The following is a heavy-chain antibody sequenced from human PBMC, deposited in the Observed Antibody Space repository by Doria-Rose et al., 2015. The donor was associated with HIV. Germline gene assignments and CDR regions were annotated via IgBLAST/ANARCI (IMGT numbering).Heavy chain of an antibody. V-gene: IGHV2-26*01. D-gene: IGHD6-13*01. CDR2: IFSDDER. CDR3: ARIKSSRWYHKYYFDF. J-gene: IGHJ4*02. Sequence: QITLKVSGPVLVKPTETLTLTCTVSGVSLSSPGMGVSWIRQPPGKALEWLANIFSDDERSYKTSLKSRLTISRGTSKSQVVLTTTDMDPVDTATYYCARIKSSRWYHKYYFDFWGQGTLVIVSA. CDR1: GVSLSSPGMG.